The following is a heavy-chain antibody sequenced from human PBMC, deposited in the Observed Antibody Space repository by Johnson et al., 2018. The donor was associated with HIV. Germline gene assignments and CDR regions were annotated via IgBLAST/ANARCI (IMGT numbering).Heavy chain of an antibody. CDR1: GFTFSSYA. V-gene: IGHV3-30-3*01. CDR2: ISYDGSNK. D-gene: IGHD2-21*01. CDR3: ARSPETGDRLWWAFDI. Sequence: QVQLVESGGGVVQPGRSLRLSCAASGFTFSSYAMHWVRQAPGKGLEWVAVISYDGSNKYYADSVRGRFTISRDSSKNTLYLQMKSLRGEDTAVYYCARSPETGDRLWWAFDIWGHGTMVTVSS. J-gene: IGHJ3*02.